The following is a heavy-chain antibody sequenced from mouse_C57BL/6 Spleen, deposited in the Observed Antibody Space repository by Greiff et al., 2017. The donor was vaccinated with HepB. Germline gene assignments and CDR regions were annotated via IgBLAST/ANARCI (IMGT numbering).Heavy chain of an antibody. CDR1: GYTFTSYW. D-gene: IGHD1-1*01. CDR3: ARGFAGDDGSSSYGYFDV. V-gene: IGHV1-64*01. J-gene: IGHJ1*03. CDR2: IHPNSGST. Sequence: QVQLQQSGAELVKPGASVKLSCKASGYTFTSYWMHWVKQRPGQGLEWIGMIHPNSGSTNYNEKFKSKATLTVDKSSSTAYMQLSSLTSEDSAVDYGARGFAGDDGSSSYGYFDVWGTGTTVTGS.